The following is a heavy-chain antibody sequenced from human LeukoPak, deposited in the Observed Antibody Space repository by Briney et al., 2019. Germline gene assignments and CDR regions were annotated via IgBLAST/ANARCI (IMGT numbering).Heavy chain of an antibody. CDR1: GFTFDDYA. D-gene: IGHD3-10*01. CDR2: ISGSGGST. CDR3: AGRGSGSYFDY. J-gene: IGHJ4*02. Sequence: PGGSLRLSCAASGFTFDDYAMHWVRQAPGKGLEWVSAISGSGGSTYYADSVKGRFTISRDNSKNTLYLQMHSLRAEDTAVYYCAGRGSGSYFDYWGQGTLVTVSS. V-gene: IGHV3-23*01.